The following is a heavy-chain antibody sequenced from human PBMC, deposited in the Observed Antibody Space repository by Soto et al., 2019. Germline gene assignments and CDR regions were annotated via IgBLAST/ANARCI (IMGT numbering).Heavy chain of an antibody. J-gene: IGHJ6*02. D-gene: IGHD3-10*01. V-gene: IGHV3-23*01. CDR1: GFTFSSYA. CDR3: AKAQITMVRGIRYYYGMDV. Sequence: PGGSLRLSCADSGFTFSSYAMSWVRQAPGKGLEWVSAISGSGGSTYYADSVKGRFTISRDNSKNTLYLQMNSLRAEDTAVYYCAKAQITMVRGIRYYYGMDVWGQGTTVTVSS. CDR2: ISGSGGST.